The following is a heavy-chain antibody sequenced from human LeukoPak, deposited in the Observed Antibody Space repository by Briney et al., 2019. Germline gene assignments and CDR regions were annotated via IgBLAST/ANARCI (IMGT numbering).Heavy chain of an antibody. CDR1: GFTFSIYA. Sequence: PGGSLRLSCAASGFTFSIYAMSWVRQAPGKGPEWVSTISGTGVSTYSADSVKGRFTTSRDNSKNTVYLQMNSLRVEDTAVYYCAKAPAKYISSSGVVRSSGYWGQGTLVTVSS. CDR3: AKAPAKYISSSGVVRSSGY. CDR2: ISGTGVST. J-gene: IGHJ4*02. V-gene: IGHV3-23*01. D-gene: IGHD6-6*01.